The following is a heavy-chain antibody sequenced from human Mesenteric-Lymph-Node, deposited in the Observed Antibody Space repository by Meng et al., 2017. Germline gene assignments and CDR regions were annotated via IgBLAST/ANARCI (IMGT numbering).Heavy chain of an antibody. CDR1: GFTFSSYS. D-gene: IGHD1-26*01. Sequence: LSLTCAASGFTFSSYSMNWVRQAPGKGLEWVANIKQGGSEKYYVDSVKGRFTISRDNAKNSVYLQMNSLRAEDTAVYYCAREVGSYDYYGMDVWGQGTTVTVSS. CDR3: AREVGSYDYYGMDV. V-gene: IGHV3-7*01. J-gene: IGHJ6*02. CDR2: IKQGGSEK.